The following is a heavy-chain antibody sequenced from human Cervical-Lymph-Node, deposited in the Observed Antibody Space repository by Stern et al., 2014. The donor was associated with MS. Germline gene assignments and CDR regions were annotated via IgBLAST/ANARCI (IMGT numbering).Heavy chain of an antibody. V-gene: IGHV4-39*01. D-gene: IGHD3-16*01. J-gene: IGHJ4*02. Sequence: QVQLQESGPGLVKPSETLSLTCTVSGDSISSSSYFWGWIRQPPGKGLEWIGSGYHSASTYYNPSLKSRVTLSVDTSKNQFSLKLSSVPAADTAVYYCATYTRGGQYYFDNWGQGTLVTVSS. CDR1: GDSISSSSYF. CDR2: GYHSAST. CDR3: ATYTRGGQYYFDN.